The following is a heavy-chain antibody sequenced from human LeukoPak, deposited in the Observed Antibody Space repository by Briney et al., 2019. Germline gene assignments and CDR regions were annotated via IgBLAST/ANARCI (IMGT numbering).Heavy chain of an antibody. CDR3: ARDRIAAAGMGANWFDP. CDR2: ISSSSSYI. Sequence: SGGSLRLSCAASGFTFSSYSMNWVRQAPGKGLEWVSSISSSSSYIYYADSVKGRFTISRDNDKNSLYLQMNSLRAEDTAVYYCARDRIAAAGMGANWFDPWGQGTLVTVSS. J-gene: IGHJ5*02. CDR1: GFTFSSYS. D-gene: IGHD6-13*01. V-gene: IGHV3-21*01.